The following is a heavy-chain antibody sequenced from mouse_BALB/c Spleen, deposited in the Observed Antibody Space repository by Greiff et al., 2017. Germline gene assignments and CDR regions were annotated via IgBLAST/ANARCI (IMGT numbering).Heavy chain of an antibody. CDR2: ISSGGGST. CDR3: AREEDYDGGYYAMDY. Sequence: EVQLVESGGGLVKPGGSLKLSCAASGFAFSSYDMSWVRQTPEKRLEWVAYISSGGGSTYYPDTVKGRFTISRDNAKNTLYLQMSSLKSEDTAMYYCAREEDYDGGYYAMDYWGQGTSVTVSS. V-gene: IGHV5-12-1*01. J-gene: IGHJ4*01. D-gene: IGHD2-4*01. CDR1: GFAFSSYD.